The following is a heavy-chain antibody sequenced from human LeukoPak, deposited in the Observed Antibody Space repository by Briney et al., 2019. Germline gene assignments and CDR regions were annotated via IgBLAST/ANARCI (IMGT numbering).Heavy chain of an antibody. D-gene: IGHD6-19*01. J-gene: IGHJ6*03. CDR2: INPNSGGT. CDR1: GYTFTGYY. CDR3: ARARAIAVAGRPYYYYYMDV. Sequence: ASVKVSCKASGYTFTGYYMHWVRQAPGQGLEWMGRINPNSGGTNYAQKFQGRVTITRDTSTSTAYMELSRLRSDDTAVYYCARARAIAVAGRPYYYYYMDVWGKGTTVTVSS. V-gene: IGHV1-2*06.